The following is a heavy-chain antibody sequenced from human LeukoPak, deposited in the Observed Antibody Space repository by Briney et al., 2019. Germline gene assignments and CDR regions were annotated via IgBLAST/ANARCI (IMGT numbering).Heavy chain of an antibody. CDR2: IIPIFGTA. CDR3: ATYADSARWRVAAYYYYMDV. D-gene: IGHD2-2*01. J-gene: IGHJ6*03. Sequence: ASVKVSCKASGGTFNSYAIIWVRQAPGQGLEWMGGIIPIFGTANYAQKFQGRVTITADESTSTAYMELSSLRSEDTAVYYCATYADSARWRVAAYYYYMDVWGKGTTVTISS. V-gene: IGHV1-69*13. CDR1: GGTFNSYA.